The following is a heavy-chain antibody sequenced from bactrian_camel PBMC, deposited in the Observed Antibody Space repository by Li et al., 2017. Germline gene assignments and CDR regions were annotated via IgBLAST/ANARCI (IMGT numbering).Heavy chain of an antibody. J-gene: IGHJ6*01. V-gene: IGHV3S10*01. Sequence: VQLVESGGTLVQPGGSLRLSCAASGFAFSTRYMAWFRQAPGTEREGVAVIDSDGTTMYADSVKGRSTISKDNAKNTLYLQMNGLKPEDTASYYCAAGASRRDCLSIRPPFRSWGQGTQVTVS. CDR1: GFAFSTRY. CDR3: AAGASRRDCLSIRPPFRS. CDR2: IDSDGTT. D-gene: IGHD6*01.